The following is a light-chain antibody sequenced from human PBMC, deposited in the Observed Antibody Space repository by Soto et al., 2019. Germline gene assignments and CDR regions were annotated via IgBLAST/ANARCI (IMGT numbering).Light chain of an antibody. J-gene: IGKJ1*01. CDR1: QGIRDD. CDR3: LQYYNYPPT. CDR2: AAS. Sequence: AIQMTQSLSSLPAPVGDRVTMTCRASQGIRDDLGWYQQKPGKAPKLLIYAASTLQSEVPSRFSGSGSGTDFTLTISCLQPEDFATYYCLQYYNYPPTFGQGTKVDI. V-gene: IGKV1-6*01.